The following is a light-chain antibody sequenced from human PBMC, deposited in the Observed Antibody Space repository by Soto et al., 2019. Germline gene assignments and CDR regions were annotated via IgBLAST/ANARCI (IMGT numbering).Light chain of an antibody. CDR2: RTS. Sequence: DIQMTQSPSTLSAFVGERVTISCRASQSIGYWLAWYQQKPGEAPVLLIERTSSLQSGVPSRFFGSGPGTEFTLPITSLQPDDFGTYYCQQSSRYWTFGPGTKVEI. J-gene: IGKJ1*01. CDR3: QQSSRYWT. V-gene: IGKV1-5*03. CDR1: QSIGYW.